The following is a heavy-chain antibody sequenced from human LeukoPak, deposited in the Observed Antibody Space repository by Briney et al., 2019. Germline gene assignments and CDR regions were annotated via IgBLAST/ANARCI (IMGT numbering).Heavy chain of an antibody. Sequence: GGSLRLSCAASGFTYSSYAMSWVRQAPGKGLEWVSAISGSGGSTYYADSVKGRFTISRDNSKNTLYLQMDSLRAEDTAVYYCTRVSGSYYYGVDVWGRGTTVTVSS. CDR3: TRVSGSYYYGVDV. D-gene: IGHD6-19*01. CDR1: GFTYSSYA. V-gene: IGHV3-23*01. J-gene: IGHJ6*02. CDR2: ISGSGGST.